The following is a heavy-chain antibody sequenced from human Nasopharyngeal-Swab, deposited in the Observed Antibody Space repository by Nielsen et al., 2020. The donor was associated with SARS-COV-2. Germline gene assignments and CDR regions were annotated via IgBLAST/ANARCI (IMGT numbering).Heavy chain of an antibody. CDR1: GFTFSDYY. D-gene: IGHD3-9*01. CDR2: ISSSGSTI. Sequence: GASLKISYAASGFTFSDYYMSWIRPAPGKGLGWVSYISSSGSTIYYADSVKGRFTISRDNAKNSLYLQMNSLRAEDTAVYYCARDKGRYSAGYWGQGTLVTVSS. J-gene: IGHJ4*02. V-gene: IGHV3-11*01. CDR3: ARDKGRYSAGY.